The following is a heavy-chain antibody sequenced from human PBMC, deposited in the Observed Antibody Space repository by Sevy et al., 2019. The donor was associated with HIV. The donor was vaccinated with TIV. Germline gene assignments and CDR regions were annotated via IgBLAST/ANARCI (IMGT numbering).Heavy chain of an antibody. D-gene: IGHD3-16*02. J-gene: IGHJ6*02. V-gene: IGHV3-30*04. CDR3: ARECVLIGGEIVSYRIDV. Sequence: GGSLRLSCAASGFSFSRSPMHWVRQAPGKGLEWVAVMSYNGNNKYNGNTVKGRFTISRDDSKNTLFQQMNSLGVDDTAVYYWARECVLIGGEIVSYRIDVWGQGTTVTVSS. CDR1: GFSFSRSP. CDR2: MSYNGNNK.